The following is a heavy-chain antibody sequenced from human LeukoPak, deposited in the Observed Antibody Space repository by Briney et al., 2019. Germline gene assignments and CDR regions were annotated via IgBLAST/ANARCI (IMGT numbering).Heavy chain of an antibody. D-gene: IGHD4-17*01. CDR3: AYGDLNPSWFDP. CDR2: INIYNDNT. J-gene: IGHJ5*02. Sequence: GASVKVSCKASGYTFTSYGISWVRQAPGQGLEWMGWINIYNDNTNYAQKFQGRVTMTTDTSTSTAYMELRSLRSDDTAVYYCAYGDLNPSWFDPWGQGTLVTVSS. CDR1: GYTFTSYG. V-gene: IGHV1-18*01.